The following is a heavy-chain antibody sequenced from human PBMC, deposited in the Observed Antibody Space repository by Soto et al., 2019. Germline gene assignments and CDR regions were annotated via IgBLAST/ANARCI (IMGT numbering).Heavy chain of an antibody. D-gene: IGHD5-12*01. CDR3: ARRRDGYNVGYYYYGMDV. CDR1: GYTFTSYG. CDR2: ISAYNGNT. J-gene: IGHJ6*02. Sequence: ASVKVSCKASGYTFTSYGISWVRQAPGQGLEWMGWISAYNGNTNYAQKLQGRVTMTTDTSTSTAYMELRSLRSDDTAVYYCARRRDGYNVGYYYYGMDVWGQGTTVTFSS. V-gene: IGHV1-18*01.